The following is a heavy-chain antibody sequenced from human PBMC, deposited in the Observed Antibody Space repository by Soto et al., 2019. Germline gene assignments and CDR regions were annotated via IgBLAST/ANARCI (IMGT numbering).Heavy chain of an antibody. D-gene: IGHD1-26*01. CDR3: ASTARVEANFTFDY. J-gene: IGHJ4*02. CDR1: GGTFSSYA. V-gene: IGHV1-69*01. Sequence: QVQLVQSGAEVKKPGSSVKVSCKASGGTFSSYAISWVRQAPGQGLEWMGGIIPIFGTANYAQKFQGRVTITADETTSTAYLELSSLRSDDTAVYYCASTARVEANFTFDYWGQGTLVTVSS. CDR2: IIPIFGTA.